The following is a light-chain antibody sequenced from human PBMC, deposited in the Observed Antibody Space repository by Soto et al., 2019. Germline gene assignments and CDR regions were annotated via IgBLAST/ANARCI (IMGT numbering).Light chain of an antibody. Sequence: VLKQPPSVSGAPGQRVTISCTGSSSTRAAGDIVHLYQQMQGTVPKLILFGNSKRPSGAPDRFSGSRSGTSASLAITRLDAEDEADYYCQPYDSSLSAYVFGSGTKVNVL. V-gene: IGLV1-40*01. J-gene: IGLJ1*01. CDR2: GNS. CDR1: SSTRAAGDI. CDR3: QPYDSSLSAYV.